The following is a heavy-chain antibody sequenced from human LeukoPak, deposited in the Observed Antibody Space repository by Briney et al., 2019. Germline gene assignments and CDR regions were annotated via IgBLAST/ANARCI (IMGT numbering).Heavy chain of an antibody. D-gene: IGHD3-22*01. CDR2: IYHSGST. CDR3: ARDAYYFDGGGYSLGYDAFEI. Sequence: SETLSLTCTVSGGSISSGDYYWSWIRQPPGKGLEWIGYIYHSGSTNYNPSLKSRVTISIDTSKNQFSLKLNSVTAADTAVYYCARDAYYFDGGGYSLGYDAFEIWGQGTTVTVSS. V-gene: IGHV4-61*08. J-gene: IGHJ3*02. CDR1: GGSISSGDYY.